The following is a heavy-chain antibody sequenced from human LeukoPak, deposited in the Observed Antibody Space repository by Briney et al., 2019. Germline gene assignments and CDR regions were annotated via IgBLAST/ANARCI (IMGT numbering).Heavy chain of an antibody. Sequence: GGSLTLSCAASGFTFSSYAMSWVRQAPGKGLEWVSAISDSGGSTYYADSVKGRFTISRDNSKNTLYLQMNSLRAEDTAVYYCARKLWFGEPCCYFDYWGKGTLVTVSS. D-gene: IGHD3-10*01. CDR3: ARKLWFGEPCCYFDY. V-gene: IGHV3-23*01. CDR2: ISDSGGST. CDR1: GFTFSSYA. J-gene: IGHJ4*02.